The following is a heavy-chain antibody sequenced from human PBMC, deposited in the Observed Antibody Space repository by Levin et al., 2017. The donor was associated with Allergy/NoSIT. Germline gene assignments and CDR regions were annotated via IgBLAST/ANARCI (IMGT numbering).Heavy chain of an antibody. D-gene: IGHD1-26*01. J-gene: IGHJ4*02. CDR1: GFTFSSYG. CDR2: ISYDGSNK. CDR3: AKSWELLLDY. V-gene: IGHV3-30*18. Sequence: GGSLRLSCAASGFTFSSYGMHWVRQAPGKGLVWVAVISYDGSNKYYADSVKGRFTISRDNSKNTLYLQMNSLRAEDTAVYYCAKSWELLLDYWGQGTLVTVSS.